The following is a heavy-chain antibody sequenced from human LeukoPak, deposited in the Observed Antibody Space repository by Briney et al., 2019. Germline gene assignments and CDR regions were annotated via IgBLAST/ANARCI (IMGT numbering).Heavy chain of an antibody. CDR1: GFTFSSYT. CDR2: ISGSGGST. D-gene: IGHD3-10*01. Sequence: AGGSLRLSCAASGFTFSSYTMSWVRQAPGKGLEWVSAISGSGGSTYYADSVKGRFTISRDNSKNTLYLQMNSLRAEDTAVYYCARAWSITMVRGVDYWGQGTLVTVSS. V-gene: IGHV3-23*01. CDR3: ARAWSITMVRGVDY. J-gene: IGHJ4*02.